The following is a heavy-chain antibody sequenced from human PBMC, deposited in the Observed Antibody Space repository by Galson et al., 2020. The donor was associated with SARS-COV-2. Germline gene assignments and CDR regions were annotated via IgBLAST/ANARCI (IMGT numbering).Heavy chain of an antibody. D-gene: IGHD1-26*01. CDR1: GFTFSNAW. CDR3: TTPENRVGATSGVDY. Sequence: GESLKISCAASGFTFSNAWMSWVRQAPGKGLEWVGRIKSKTDGGTTDYAAPVKGRFTISRDDSKNTLYLQMNSLKTEDTAVYYCTTPENRVGATSGVDYWGQGTLVTVSS. CDR2: IKSKTDGGTT. V-gene: IGHV3-15*01. J-gene: IGHJ4*02.